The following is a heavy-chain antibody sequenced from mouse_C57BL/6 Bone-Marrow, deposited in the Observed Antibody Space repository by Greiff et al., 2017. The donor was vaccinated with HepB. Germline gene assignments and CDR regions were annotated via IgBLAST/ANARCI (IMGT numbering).Heavy chain of an antibody. V-gene: IGHV10-1*01. J-gene: IGHJ2*01. Sequence: EVKLEESGGGLVQPKGSLKLSCAASGFSFNTYAMNWVRQAPGKGLEWVARIRSKSNNYATYYADSVKDRFTISRDDSESMLYLQMNNLKTEDTAMYYCVRGGAYDGLGTFDYWGQGTTLTVSS. CDR3: VRGGAYDGLGTFDY. CDR1: GFSFNTYA. CDR2: IRSKSNNYAT. D-gene: IGHD2-3*01.